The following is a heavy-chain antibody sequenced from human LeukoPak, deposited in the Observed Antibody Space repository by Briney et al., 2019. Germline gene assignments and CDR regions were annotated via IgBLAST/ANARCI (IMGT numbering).Heavy chain of an antibody. J-gene: IGHJ4*02. CDR3: ARGGGDSTSWCIDY. CDR2: IIPILGIA. D-gene: IGHD6-13*01. V-gene: IGHV1-69*04. Sequence: ASVKVSCKASGGTFSSYAISWVRQAPGQGLEWMGRIIPILGIANYAQKFQGRVTMTRDTSTSTVYMELSSLRSEDTAVYYCARGGGDSTSWCIDYWGQGTLVTVSS. CDR1: GGTFSSYA.